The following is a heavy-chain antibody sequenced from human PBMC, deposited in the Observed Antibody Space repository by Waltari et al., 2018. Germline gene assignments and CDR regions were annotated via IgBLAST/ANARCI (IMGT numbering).Heavy chain of an antibody. V-gene: IGHV3-21*01. Sequence: EVQLVESGGGLVTPGGSLRLSCAASGFTFSRYSMNWVRQAPGKGLEWVASISSSSSYIYYADSVKGRFTISRDNAKNSLYLQMNSLRAEDTAVYYCAREAPGGGYWGQGTLVTVSS. CDR3: AREAPGGGY. D-gene: IGHD3-10*01. CDR2: ISSSSSYI. CDR1: GFTFSRYS. J-gene: IGHJ4*02.